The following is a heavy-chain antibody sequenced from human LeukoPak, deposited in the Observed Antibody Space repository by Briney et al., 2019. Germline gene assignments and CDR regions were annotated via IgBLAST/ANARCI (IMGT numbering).Heavy chain of an antibody. CDR3: ATYYYDSSGYSGAFDT. D-gene: IGHD3-22*01. Sequence: GESLKISCKGSGYSFTSYWIGWVRPMPGKGLEWMGIIYPGDSDTRYSPSFQGQVTISADKSISTAYLQWSSLKASDTAMYYCATYYYDSSGYSGAFDTWGQGTMVTVSS. CDR2: IYPGDSDT. J-gene: IGHJ3*02. V-gene: IGHV5-51*01. CDR1: GYSFTSYW.